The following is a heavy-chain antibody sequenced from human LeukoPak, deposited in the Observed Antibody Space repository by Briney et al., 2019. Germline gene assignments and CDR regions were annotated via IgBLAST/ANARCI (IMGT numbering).Heavy chain of an antibody. D-gene: IGHD4-17*01. CDR3: ATGDYWFDY. J-gene: IGHJ4*02. CDR2: ISGSGGST. CDR1: GFTFSVYF. V-gene: IGHV3-23*01. Sequence: GGSLRLSCAASGFTFSVYFMGWVRQAPGKGLEWVSAISGSGGSTYYADSVKGRFTISRDNSKNTLYLQMNSLRAEDTAVYYCATGDYWFDYWGQGTLVTVSS.